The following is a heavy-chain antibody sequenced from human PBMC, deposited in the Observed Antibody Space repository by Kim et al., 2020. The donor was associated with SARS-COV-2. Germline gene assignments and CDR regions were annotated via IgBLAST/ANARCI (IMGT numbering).Heavy chain of an antibody. J-gene: IGHJ4*02. V-gene: IGHV4-39*07. D-gene: IGHD6-13*01. CDR2: IYYSGST. Sequence: SETLSLTCTVSGGSISSSSYYWSWIRQPPGKGLEWIGSIYYSGSTYYNPSLKSRVTISVDTSKNQFSLKLSSVTAADTAVYYCARVSSSWVVDYWGQGTLVTVSS. CDR1: GGSISSSSYY. CDR3: ARVSSSWVVDY.